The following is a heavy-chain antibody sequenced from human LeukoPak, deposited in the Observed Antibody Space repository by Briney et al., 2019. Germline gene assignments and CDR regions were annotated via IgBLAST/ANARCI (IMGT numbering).Heavy chain of an antibody. Sequence: GASVKVSCKVSGYTLTELSMHWVRQAPGKGLEWMGGFDPEDGETIYAQKFQGRVTMTEDTSTDTAYMELSSLRSEDTAVYYCATDGELPTRGAAFDIWGQGTMVTVSS. CDR3: ATDGELPTRGAAFDI. CDR1: GYTLTELS. D-gene: IGHD1-26*01. V-gene: IGHV1-24*01. J-gene: IGHJ3*02. CDR2: FDPEDGET.